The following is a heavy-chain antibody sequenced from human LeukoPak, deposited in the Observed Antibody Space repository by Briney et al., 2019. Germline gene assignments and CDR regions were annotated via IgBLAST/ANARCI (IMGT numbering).Heavy chain of an antibody. CDR3: ARPQDGSFVFDI. J-gene: IGHJ3*02. D-gene: IGHD1-26*01. CDR1: GYSFITYR. CDR2: IYPYDSDT. Sequence: GESLKISCKVSGYSFITYRIAWVRQMPGKGLEWMGIIYPYDSDTKYSPSFQGQVTISADKSISTAYLRWSSLKPSDTAMYYCARPQDGSFVFDIWGQGTMVTVSS. V-gene: IGHV5-51*01.